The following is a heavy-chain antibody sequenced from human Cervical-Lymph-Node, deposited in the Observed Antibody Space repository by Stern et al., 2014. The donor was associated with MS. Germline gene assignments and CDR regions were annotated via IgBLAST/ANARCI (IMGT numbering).Heavy chain of an antibody. V-gene: IGHV5-51*01. CDR3: ARLYSTTTGDY. Sequence: EVQLVESGAEVKKPGESLRISCKGSGYNFAGHWIGWVRQMPGIGLEWMGIIYPFDSDTRYSPSFQGQVTISADKSISTAYLQWSSLTASDTAMYYCARLYSTTTGDYWGQGTLVTVSS. D-gene: IGHD2-2*01. J-gene: IGHJ4*02. CDR1: GYNFAGHW. CDR2: IYPFDSDT.